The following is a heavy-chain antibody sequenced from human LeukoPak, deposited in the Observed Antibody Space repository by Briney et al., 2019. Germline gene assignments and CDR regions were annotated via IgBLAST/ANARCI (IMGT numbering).Heavy chain of an antibody. CDR2: ISNSGSYI. CDR3: ARDCSSTSCYDGDY. D-gene: IGHD2-2*01. CDR1: GFTFSSYE. V-gene: IGHV3-48*03. Sequence: PGGSLRLSCAASGFTFSSYEMNWVRQAPGKGLEWVSYISNSGSYIYYADSVKGRFTISRDNAKNSLYLQMNSLRAEDTAVYYRARDCSSTSCYDGDYWGQGTLVTVSS. J-gene: IGHJ4*02.